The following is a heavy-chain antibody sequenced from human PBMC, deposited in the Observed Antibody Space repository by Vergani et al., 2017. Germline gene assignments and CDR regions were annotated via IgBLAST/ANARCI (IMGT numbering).Heavy chain of an antibody. CDR1: GGTFSSYA. J-gene: IGHJ6*03. Sequence: QVQLVQSGAEVKKPGSSVKVSCKASGGTFSSYAISWVRQAPGQGLEWMGRIIPILGIAKYAQKFQGRVTITAAKTTSTAYMELSSLRSEDTAVYYCARPNYGDYAEEGDYYYYMDVWGKGTTVTVSS. V-gene: IGHV1-69*04. CDR3: ARPNYGDYAEEGDYYYYMDV. D-gene: IGHD4-17*01. CDR2: IIPILGIA.